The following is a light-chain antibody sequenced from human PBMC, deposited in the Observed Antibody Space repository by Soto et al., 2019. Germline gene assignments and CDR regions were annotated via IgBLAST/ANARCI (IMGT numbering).Light chain of an antibody. J-gene: IGLJ3*02. Sequence: QSALTQPRSVSGSPGQSVTISCTGTSSDVGNYNSVSWYQQHPGKAPKVMIYDVTKRPSGVPDRFSGSKSGITASLTISGLQADDEADYYCCSYPGSHTWVFGGGTKLTVL. CDR1: SSDVGNYNS. CDR3: CSYPGSHTWV. CDR2: DVT. V-gene: IGLV2-11*01.